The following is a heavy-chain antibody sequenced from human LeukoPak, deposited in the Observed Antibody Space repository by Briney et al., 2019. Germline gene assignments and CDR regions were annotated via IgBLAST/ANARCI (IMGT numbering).Heavy chain of an antibody. CDR1: GGXISSYY. V-gene: IGHV4-59*01. Sequence: SETLSLTCTVSGGXISSYYWXXXXXPPGXGLDWIGYIYYSGSTNYNPSLKSRLTISVDRSKNQFSLKLSSVTAADTAVYFCARANPYSGSYYGSFDYWGQGTLVTVSS. CDR3: ARANPYSGSYYGSFDY. CDR2: IYYSGST. D-gene: IGHD1-26*01. J-gene: IGHJ4*02.